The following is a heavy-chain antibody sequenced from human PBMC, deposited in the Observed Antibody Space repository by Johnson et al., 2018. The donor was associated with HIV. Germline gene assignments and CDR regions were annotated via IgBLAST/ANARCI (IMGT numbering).Heavy chain of an antibody. CDR3: ATEGGTGAFDI. Sequence: QVQLVESGGGLVQPGGSLRLSCAASGFTFSAYYMSWVRQAPGKGLEWVSSISSSGRTISYADSVKGRFTISRDNAKNSLYLQMNSLRAEDTAVYYCATEGGTGAFDIWGQGTMVTVSS. CDR2: ISSSGRTI. CDR1: GFTFSAYY. V-gene: IGHV3-11*04. J-gene: IGHJ3*02. D-gene: IGHD2-15*01.